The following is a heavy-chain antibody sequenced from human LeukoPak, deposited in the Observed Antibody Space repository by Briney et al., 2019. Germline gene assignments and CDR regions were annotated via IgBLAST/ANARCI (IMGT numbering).Heavy chain of an antibody. D-gene: IGHD5-24*01. CDR2: IYHRGST. CDR3: ARLEDGYNYWEKYSDS. CDR1: GGSISSHY. J-gene: IGHJ4*02. Sequence: SETLSLTCSVSGGSISSHYWSWIRQPPGKGLEWIGYIYHRGSTNYNSSLKSRVTISIDTSKTQFSLNLSSVTAADTAVYYCARLEDGYNYWEKYSDSWGRGTLVTVSS. V-gene: IGHV4-59*08.